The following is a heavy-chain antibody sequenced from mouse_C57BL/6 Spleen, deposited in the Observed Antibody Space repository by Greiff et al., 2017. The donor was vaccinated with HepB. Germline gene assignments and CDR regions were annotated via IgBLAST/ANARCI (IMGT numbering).Heavy chain of an antibody. V-gene: IGHV1-78*01. J-gene: IGHJ1*03. D-gene: IGHD1-1*01. Sequence: VKLQESDAELVKPGASVKISCKVSGYTFTDHTIHWMKQRPEQGLEWIGYIYPRDGSTKYNEKFKGKATLTADKSSSTAYMQLNSLTSEDSAVYFCARDYYQLGWYFDVWGTGTTVTVSS. CDR2: IYPRDGST. CDR1: GYTFTDHT. CDR3: ARDYYQLGWYFDV.